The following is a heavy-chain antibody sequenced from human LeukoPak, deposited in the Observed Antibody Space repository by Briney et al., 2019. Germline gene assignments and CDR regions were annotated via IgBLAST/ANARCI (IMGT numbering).Heavy chain of an antibody. CDR1: GGTFTSHA. J-gene: IGHJ4*02. CDR3: AKGHTYYYDSSGLSYFDY. V-gene: IGHV1-18*01. CDR2: ISAYNGNT. D-gene: IGHD3-22*01. Sequence: ASVKVSCKASGGTFTSHAFTWVRQAPGQGLEWMGWISAYNGNTNYAQKLQGRVTMTTDTSTSTAYMELRSLRSDDTAVYYCAKGHTYYYDSSGLSYFDYWGQGTLVTVSS.